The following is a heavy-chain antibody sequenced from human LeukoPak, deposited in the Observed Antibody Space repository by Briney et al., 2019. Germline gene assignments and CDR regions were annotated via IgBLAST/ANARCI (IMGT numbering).Heavy chain of an antibody. D-gene: IGHD6-19*01. CDR3: ARTFTSAWFLGY. V-gene: IGHV4-39*07. J-gene: IGHJ4*02. CDR1: GGSISSGGYY. Sequence: SETLSLTCTVSGGSISSGGYYWSWIRQHPGKGLEWIGEINHSGSTNYNPSLKSRVTISVDTSKNQFSLKLSSVTAADTAVYYCARTFTSAWFLGYWGQGTLATVSS. CDR2: INHSGST.